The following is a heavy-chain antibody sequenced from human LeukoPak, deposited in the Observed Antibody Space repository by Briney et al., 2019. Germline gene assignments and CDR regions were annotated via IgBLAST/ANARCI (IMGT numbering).Heavy chain of an antibody. V-gene: IGHV1-18*04. CDR1: GYTFTNYF. J-gene: IGHJ4*02. CDR3: ARDYYDSSGYYRQTPFDY. Sequence: ASVKVSCKASGYTFTNYFMHWVRQAPGQGLEWMGWISAYNGNTNYAQKLQGRGTMTTDTSTSTAYMELRSLRSDDTAVYYCARDYYDSSGYYRQTPFDYWGQGTLVTVSS. CDR2: ISAYNGNT. D-gene: IGHD3-22*01.